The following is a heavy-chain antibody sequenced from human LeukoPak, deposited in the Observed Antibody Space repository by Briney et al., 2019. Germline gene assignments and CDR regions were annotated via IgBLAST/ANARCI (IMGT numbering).Heavy chain of an antibody. Sequence: GGSLRLSGAASGFTFDDYGMSWVRQAPGKGLVWVSRINSDGSITSYADSVKGRFTISRDNAKNTLYLQMNSLRAEDTAVYFCRYYDNSAQPTAFDSWGQGTLVSVSS. V-gene: IGHV3-74*01. CDR1: GFTFDDYG. J-gene: IGHJ4*02. CDR3: RYYDNSAQPTAFDS. CDR2: INSDGSIT. D-gene: IGHD3-22*01.